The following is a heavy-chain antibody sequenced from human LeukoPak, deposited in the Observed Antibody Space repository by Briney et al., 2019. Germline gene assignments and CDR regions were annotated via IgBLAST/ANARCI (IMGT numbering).Heavy chain of an antibody. V-gene: IGHV3-73*01. D-gene: IGHD5-24*01. J-gene: IGHJ4*02. CDR1: SA. Sequence: SAMHWVRQASGKGMEWVGRIRGKTNSYATAYAASVKGRFTISRDDSKNTAYLQMNSLKTEDTAVYYCARSSRDGYNPDYWGQGTLVTVSS. CDR2: IRGKTNSYAT. CDR3: ARSSRDGYNPDY.